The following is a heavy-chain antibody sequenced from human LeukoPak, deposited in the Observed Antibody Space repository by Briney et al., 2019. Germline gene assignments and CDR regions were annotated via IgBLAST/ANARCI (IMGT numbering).Heavy chain of an antibody. D-gene: IGHD6-13*01. CDR1: GYTXTSYF. CDR3: ARSIGAAGIWAFDI. Sequence: ASVKVSCKASGYTXTSYFLHWVRQAPGQGLEWMGIINPGGGSTSYAQKFQGRVTITRDTSTSTIYMDLSSLRSEDTAVYYCARSIGAAGIWAFDIWGQGTMVTVS. J-gene: IGHJ3*02. V-gene: IGHV1-46*01. CDR2: INPGGGST.